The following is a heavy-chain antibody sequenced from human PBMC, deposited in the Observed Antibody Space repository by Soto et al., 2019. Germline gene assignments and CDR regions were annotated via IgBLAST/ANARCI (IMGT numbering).Heavy chain of an antibody. CDR1: GYTFTSYG. Sequence: QVQLVQSGAEVKKPGASVKVSCKASGYTFTSYGISWVRQAPGQGLEWMGWISAYNGNTNYAQKLQGRVTMTTDTSTSTAYMELRSLRSDDTAVYYCARDLNYDILTGLPPNWFDPWGQGTLVTVSS. CDR3: ARDLNYDILTGLPPNWFDP. J-gene: IGHJ5*02. CDR2: ISAYNGNT. D-gene: IGHD3-9*01. V-gene: IGHV1-18*01.